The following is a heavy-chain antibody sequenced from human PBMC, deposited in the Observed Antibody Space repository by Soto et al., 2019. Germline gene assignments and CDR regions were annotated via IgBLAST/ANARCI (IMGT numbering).Heavy chain of an antibody. J-gene: IGHJ6*02. CDR1: GGSISSYY. CDR2: IYYSGST. CDR3: ARARGIAAAGNYYYYGMDV. D-gene: IGHD6-13*01. V-gene: IGHV4-59*01. Sequence: QVQLQESGPGLVKPSETLSLTCTVSGGSISSYYWSWIRQPPGKGLEWIGDIYYSGSTNYNPSLKSRVTISVDTSKNQFSLKLSSVTAADTAVYYCARARGIAAAGNYYYYGMDVWGQGTTVTVSS.